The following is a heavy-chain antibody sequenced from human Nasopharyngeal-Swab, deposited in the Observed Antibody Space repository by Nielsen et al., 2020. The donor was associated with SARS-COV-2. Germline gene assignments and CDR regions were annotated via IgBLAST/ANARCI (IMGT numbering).Heavy chain of an antibody. CDR3: ARGFGRVAAAGLYYYYMDV. Sequence: ASVKVSCKASGYTFTSYAMNWVRQAPGQGLEWMGWINTNTGNPTYAQVFTGRFVFSLDTSVSTAYLQISSLKAEDTAVYYCARGFGRVAAAGLYYYYMDVWGKGTTVTVSS. V-gene: IGHV7-4-1*02. CDR2: INTNTGNP. D-gene: IGHD6-13*01. CDR1: GYTFTSYA. J-gene: IGHJ6*03.